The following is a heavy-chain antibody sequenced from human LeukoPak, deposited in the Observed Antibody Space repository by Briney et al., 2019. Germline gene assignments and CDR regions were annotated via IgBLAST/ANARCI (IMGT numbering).Heavy chain of an antibody. CDR2: IYYSGST. Sequence: PSETLSLTCTVSGGSISSYYWSWIRQPPGKGLEWIGYIYYSGSTNYNPSLKSRVTISVDTSKNQFSLKLSSVTAADTAVYYCARESAVAGTRSFDYWGQGTLVTVSS. CDR3: ARESAVAGTRSFDY. D-gene: IGHD6-19*01. CDR1: GGSISSYY. V-gene: IGHV4-59*01. J-gene: IGHJ4*02.